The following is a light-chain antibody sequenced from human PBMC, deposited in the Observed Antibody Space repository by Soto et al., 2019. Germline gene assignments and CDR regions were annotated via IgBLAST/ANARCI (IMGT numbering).Light chain of an antibody. Sequence: DIQMTLSPSTLSASVVDRLTITFRASQSIRSLLAWYQQKPGKAPKVLILDASSLGSGVPSRFSGSGSGTEFTLTISSLQPDDFATYFCQQYQTYSTFGQGTKVDI. J-gene: IGKJ1*01. CDR1: QSIRSL. CDR3: QQYQTYST. V-gene: IGKV1-5*01. CDR2: DAS.